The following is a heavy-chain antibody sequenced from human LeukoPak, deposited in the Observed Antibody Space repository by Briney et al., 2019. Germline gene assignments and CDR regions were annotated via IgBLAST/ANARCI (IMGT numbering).Heavy chain of an antibody. CDR1: GGTFSSYA. Sequence: SVKVSCKASGGTFSSYAISWVRQAPRQGLEWMGGIIPIFGTANYAQKFQGRVTITADESTSTAYMELSSLRSEDTAVYYCARAVCSSTSCLYYYYGMDVWGKGTTVTVSS. CDR2: IIPIFGTA. J-gene: IGHJ6*04. D-gene: IGHD2-2*01. CDR3: ARAVCSSTSCLYYYYGMDV. V-gene: IGHV1-69*13.